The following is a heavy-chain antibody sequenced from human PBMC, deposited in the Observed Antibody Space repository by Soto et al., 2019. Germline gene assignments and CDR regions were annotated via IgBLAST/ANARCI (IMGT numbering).Heavy chain of an antibody. CDR1: GYTFTSYA. CDR3: ASVCSRGSCYWNWFDP. V-gene: IGHV1-3*01. J-gene: IGHJ5*02. D-gene: IGHD2-15*01. Sequence: QVQLVQSGAEVKKPGASVKVSCKASGYTFTSYAMHWVRQAPGQRLEWMGWINAGNGNTKYSQKFQGRVTITRDTSASTAYMELSSLGSEDTAVYYCASVCSRGSCYWNWFDPWGQGTLVTVSS. CDR2: INAGNGNT.